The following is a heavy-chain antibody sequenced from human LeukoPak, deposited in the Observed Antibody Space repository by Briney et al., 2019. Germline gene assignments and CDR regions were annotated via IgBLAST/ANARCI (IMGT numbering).Heavy chain of an antibody. CDR1: GFTFSSYN. CDR2: IRSKAYGGTT. V-gene: IGHV3-49*04. D-gene: IGHD6-13*01. Sequence: PGGSLRLSCAASGFTFSSYNMNWVRQAPGKGLEWVGFIRSKAYGGTTEYAASVKGRFTISRDGSKSIAYLQSNSLKTEDTAVYYCTREAAVPLWHFDYWGQGTLVTVSS. CDR3: TREAAVPLWHFDY. J-gene: IGHJ4*02.